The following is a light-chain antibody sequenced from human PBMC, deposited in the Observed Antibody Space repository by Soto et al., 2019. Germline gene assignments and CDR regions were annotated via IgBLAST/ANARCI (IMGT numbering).Light chain of an antibody. J-gene: IGKJ4*01. CDR2: GAS. CDR3: QQRSNWPPLT. CDR1: QSVSNNY. Sequence: EIVLSLSPGTLSLSPGERATLSCRASQSVSNNYLAWYQQKPGQAPRLLIYGASNRATGIPDRFSGSGSGTDFTLTISSLEPEDFAVYYCQQRSNWPPLTFGGGTKVDVK. V-gene: IGKV3D-20*02.